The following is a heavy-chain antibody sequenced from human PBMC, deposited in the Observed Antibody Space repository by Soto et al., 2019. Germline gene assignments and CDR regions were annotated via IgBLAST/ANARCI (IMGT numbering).Heavy chain of an antibody. CDR3: ANLVTYYYDSSDAFDI. J-gene: IGHJ3*02. D-gene: IGHD3-22*01. Sequence: LRLSCAASGFTFSSYGMHWVRQAPGKGLEWVAVISYDGSNKYYADSVKGRFTISRDNSKNTLYLQMNSLRAEDTAVYYCANLVTYYYDSSDAFDIWGQGTMVTVSS. CDR1: GFTFSSYG. CDR2: ISYDGSNK. V-gene: IGHV3-30*18.